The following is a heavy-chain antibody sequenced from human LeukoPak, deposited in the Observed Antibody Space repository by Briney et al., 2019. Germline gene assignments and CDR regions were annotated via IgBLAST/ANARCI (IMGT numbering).Heavy chain of an antibody. CDR2: ISSSGSTI. CDR3: ARSRWGGATYWNY. Sequence: GGSLRLSCAASGFTFSDYYMSWLRQAPGMGLEWVSYISSSGSTIYYADSVKGRFTISRDNAKNSLYLQMNSLRAEDTAVYYCARSRWGGATYWNYWGQGTLVTVSS. D-gene: IGHD1-26*01. V-gene: IGHV3-11*01. J-gene: IGHJ4*02. CDR1: GFTFSDYY.